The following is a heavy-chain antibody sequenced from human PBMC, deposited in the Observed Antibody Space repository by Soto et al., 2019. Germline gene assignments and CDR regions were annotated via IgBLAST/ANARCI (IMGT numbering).Heavy chain of an antibody. D-gene: IGHD3-16*01. J-gene: IGHJ6*02. CDR1: GDSVSSNSAA. V-gene: IGHV6-1*01. CDR2: TYYRSKWYN. CDR3: ANWGMDTMNYYYYGMDV. Sequence: PSQTLSLTCAISGDSVSSNSAAWNWIRQSPSRGLEWLGRTYYRSKWYNDYAVSVKSRITINPDTSKNQFSLQLNSVTPEDTAVYYCANWGMDTMNYYYYGMDVWGQGTTVTVSS.